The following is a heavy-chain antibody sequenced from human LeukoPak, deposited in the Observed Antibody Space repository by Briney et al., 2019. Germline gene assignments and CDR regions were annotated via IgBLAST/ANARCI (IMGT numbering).Heavy chain of an antibody. CDR3: ARSYCDSSGYYYGDFDY. V-gene: IGHV1-69*13. D-gene: IGHD3-22*01. J-gene: IGHJ4*02. CDR1: GGTFSSYA. CDR2: IIPIFGTA. Sequence: SVKVSCKASGGTFSSYAISWVRQAPGQGLEWMGGIIPIFGTANYAQKFQGRVTITADESTSTAYMELSSLRSEDTAVYYCARSYCDSSGYYYGDFDYWGQGTLVTVSS.